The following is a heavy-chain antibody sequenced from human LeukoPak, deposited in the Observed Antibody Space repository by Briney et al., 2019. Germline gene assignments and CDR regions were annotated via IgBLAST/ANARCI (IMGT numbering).Heavy chain of an antibody. Sequence: GESLKISCKGSGYSFSDYWIGWVRQMPGKGLEWMGIIYPGDSDIRYSPSFQGQVTISADKSSSTAFLQWSSLKASDTAMYYCARQDIGAPTAFDPWGQGTLVTVSS. J-gene: IGHJ5*02. CDR2: IYPGDSDI. V-gene: IGHV5-51*01. CDR3: ARQDIGAPTAFDP. CDR1: GYSFSDYW. D-gene: IGHD5-12*01.